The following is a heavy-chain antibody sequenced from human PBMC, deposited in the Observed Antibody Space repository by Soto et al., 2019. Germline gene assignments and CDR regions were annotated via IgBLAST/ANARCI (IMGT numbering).Heavy chain of an antibody. V-gene: IGHV1-18*01. CDR1: GFTFSNYG. J-gene: IGHJ6*02. CDR3: ARDIESVTAKHFFYYYAMDV. D-gene: IGHD2-8*01. CDR2: VSANNGHT. Sequence: QGQLVQSGAEVKKPGASVKLSCKASGFTFSNYGLNWVRQAPGQGLEWMGWVSANNGHTNYAQNLQGRVSMTTDTSTSTDYMDLRGLKFDDTAVYYCARDIESVTAKHFFYYYAMDVWGQGTTVTVSS.